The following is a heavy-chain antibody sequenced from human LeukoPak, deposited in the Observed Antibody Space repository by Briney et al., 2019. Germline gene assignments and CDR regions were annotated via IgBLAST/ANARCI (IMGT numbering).Heavy chain of an antibody. J-gene: IGHJ6*03. V-gene: IGHV3-7*01. Sequence: PGGSLRLPCAASGFTFSSYWMSWVRQAPGKGLEWVANIKQDGSEKYYVDSVKGRFTISRDNAKNSLYLQMNSLRAEDTAVYYCARVAPYYYMDVWGKGTTVTVSS. CDR2: IKQDGSEK. CDR3: ARVAPYYYMDV. CDR1: GFTFSSYW.